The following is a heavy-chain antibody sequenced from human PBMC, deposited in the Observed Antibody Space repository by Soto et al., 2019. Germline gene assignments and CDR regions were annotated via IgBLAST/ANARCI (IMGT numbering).Heavy chain of an antibody. CDR2: TTAYNGNT. D-gene: IGHD3-10*01. Sequence: QVQLVQSGAEVKKPGASVKVSCTASGYTFTSYGISWVRQAPGQGLEWMGWTTAYNGNTNYAQKLQDRVTMTTDTSTSTAYMELRSLSSDDTAVYYCASVPSGFGDFWGQGTLVTVSS. CDR1: GYTFTSYG. J-gene: IGHJ4*02. CDR3: ASVPSGFGDF. V-gene: IGHV1-18*01.